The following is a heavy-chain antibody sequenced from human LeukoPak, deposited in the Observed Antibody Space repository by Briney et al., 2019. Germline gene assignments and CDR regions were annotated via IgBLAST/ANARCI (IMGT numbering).Heavy chain of an antibody. V-gene: IGHV3-23*01. D-gene: IGHD1-14*01. CDR2: FTSDTGDT. J-gene: IGHJ4*02. Sequence: GGSLRLSCAASGFTFSSYAMHWVRQVPGKGLEWVSAFTSDTGDTYYAESVRGRSTISRDNSKNTLYLQMNSLRAEDTAVYYCARSITGDYWGQGALVTVSS. CDR1: GFTFSSYA. CDR3: ARSITGDY.